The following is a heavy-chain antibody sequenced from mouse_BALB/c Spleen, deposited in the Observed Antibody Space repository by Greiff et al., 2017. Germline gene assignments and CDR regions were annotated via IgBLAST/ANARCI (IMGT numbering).Heavy chain of an antibody. Sequence: QVQLQQSGPGLVAPSQSLSITCTVSGFSLTSYDISWIRQPPGKGLEWLGVIWTGGGTNYNSAFMSRLSISKDNSKSQVFLKMNSLQTDDTAIYYCVRGRALDYWGQGTTLTVSS. J-gene: IGHJ2*01. V-gene: IGHV2-9-2*01. CDR2: IWTGGGT. CDR3: VRGRALDY. CDR1: GFSLTSYD.